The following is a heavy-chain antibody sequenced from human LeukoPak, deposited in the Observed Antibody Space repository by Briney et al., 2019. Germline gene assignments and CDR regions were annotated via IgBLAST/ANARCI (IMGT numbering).Heavy chain of an antibody. CDR1: GFNFHDYG. V-gene: IGHV3-20*04. J-gene: IGHJ4*02. CDR2: INWNGGST. CDR3: ARDRFLRRPEPAEY. D-gene: IGHD2/OR15-2a*01. Sequence: RPGGSLRLSRAASGFNFHDYGMSWVRQAPGKGLEWVSSINWNGGSTGYADSVKGRFTISRDNAKNSLYLQMNSLRAEDTALYYCARDRFLRRPEPAEYWGQGTLVTVSS.